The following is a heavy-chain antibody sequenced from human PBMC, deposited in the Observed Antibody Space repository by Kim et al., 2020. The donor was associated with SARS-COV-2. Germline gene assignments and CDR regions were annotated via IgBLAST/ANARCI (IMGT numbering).Heavy chain of an antibody. CDR2: T. CDR3: ARSYDFLTEIAH. V-gene: IGHV1-46*01. Sequence: TTYAQKFQGRVTMAADTSTDTVYMEVTSLTAEDTAIYYCARSYDFLTEIAHWGQGTLVTVSS. J-gene: IGHJ4*02. D-gene: IGHD3-9*01.